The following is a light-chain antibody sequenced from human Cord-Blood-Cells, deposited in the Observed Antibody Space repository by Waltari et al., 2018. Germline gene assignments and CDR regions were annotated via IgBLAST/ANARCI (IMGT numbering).Light chain of an antibody. CDR2: EGR. J-gene: IGLJ3*02. Sequence: QSALTQPASVSGSPGQSITISCTGTSRDVGSYNLVSWYQQHPGKATKLMIYEGRKRPSGVSNRFSGSKSGNTASLTISGLQAEDEADYYCCSYAGSSTLVFGGGTKLTVL. CDR1: SRDVGSYNL. V-gene: IGLV2-23*01. CDR3: CSYAGSSTLV.